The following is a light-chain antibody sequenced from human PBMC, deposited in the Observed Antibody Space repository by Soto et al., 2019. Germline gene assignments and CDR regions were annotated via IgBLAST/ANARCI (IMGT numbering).Light chain of an antibody. CDR3: QQRSNWPRT. CDR1: QSASNY. J-gene: IGKJ2*01. CDR2: DTS. V-gene: IGKV3-11*01. Sequence: EIVLTQSPATLSLSPGERATLSCRASQSASNYLAWYQQKPGQAPRLLIYDTSNRATGIPARFSGSGSWTDFTLSISNLEPDDFAVYYCQQRSNWPRTFGQGTMLEIK.